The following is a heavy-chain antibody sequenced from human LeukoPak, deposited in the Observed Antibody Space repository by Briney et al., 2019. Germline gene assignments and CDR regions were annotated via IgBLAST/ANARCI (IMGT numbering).Heavy chain of an antibody. J-gene: IGHJ6*03. CDR1: GFSISSYE. Sequence: GGSLRLSCAASGFSISSYEMSWVRQAPGKGLEWVSYISSSGSTIYYADSVKGRFTISRDNAKNSLYLRVNSLRAEDTAVYYCARVELAPYYYYMDVWGRGTTVTVSS. CDR2: ISSSGSTI. CDR3: ARVELAPYYYYMDV. V-gene: IGHV3-48*03. D-gene: IGHD1-7*01.